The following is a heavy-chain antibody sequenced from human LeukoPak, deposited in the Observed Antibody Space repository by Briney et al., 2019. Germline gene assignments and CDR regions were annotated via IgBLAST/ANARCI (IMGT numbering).Heavy chain of an antibody. CDR1: GFTFDNFA. J-gene: IGHJ4*02. D-gene: IGHD1-1*01. V-gene: IGHV3-9*01. CDR3: AKGSLSLATAPFNF. Sequence: GRSLRLSCTVSGFTFDNFAMNWVRQLPGKGLQWVSGINWNGNTVGYADSVKGRFTISRDNAKNSLYLEMDNLRTEDTALYYCAKGSLSLATAPFNFWGQGTPVTVSS. CDR2: INWNGNTV.